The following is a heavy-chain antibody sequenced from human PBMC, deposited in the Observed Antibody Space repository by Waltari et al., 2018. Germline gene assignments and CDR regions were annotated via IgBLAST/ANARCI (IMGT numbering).Heavy chain of an antibody. CDR3: AKGLTLYSPYQLLWAVPFDI. J-gene: IGHJ3*02. D-gene: IGHD2-2*01. CDR2: ISGSGGHT. Sequence: EVQLVESGGGLVQPGGSLRLSCAASGFTFSSYAMSWVRQAPGKGLGWVPVISGSGGHTFYPGSVKGRFTISRDNAKNTLFLQVNSLRAEDTAVYFCAKGLTLYSPYQLLWAVPFDIWGQGTMVTVSS. CDR1: GFTFSSYA. V-gene: IGHV3-23*04.